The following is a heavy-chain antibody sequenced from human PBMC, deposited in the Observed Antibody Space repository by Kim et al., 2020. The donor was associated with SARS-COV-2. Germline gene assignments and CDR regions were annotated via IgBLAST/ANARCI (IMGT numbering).Heavy chain of an antibody. D-gene: IGHD4-17*01. J-gene: IGHJ4*02. CDR2: IDPSDSYT. Sequence: GESLKISCKGSGYSFTSYWISWVRQMPGKGLEWMGRIDPSDSYTNYSPSFQGHVTIPADKSISTAYLQWSSLKASDTAMYYCARHGDDYGGYVGYCFDYWGQGTLVTVSS. V-gene: IGHV5-10-1*01. CDR3: ARHGDDYGGYVGYCFDY. CDR1: GYSFTSYW.